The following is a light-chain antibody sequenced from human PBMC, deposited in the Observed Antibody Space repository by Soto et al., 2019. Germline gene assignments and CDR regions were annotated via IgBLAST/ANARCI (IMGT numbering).Light chain of an antibody. CDR1: SSDVGGYNY. J-gene: IGLJ2*01. CDR3: SSYTGSSTPLV. CDR2: DVS. Sequence: QSVLTQPASVSGSPGQSITISCTGTSSDVGGYNYVSWYQQHPGKAPKLMIYDVSNRPSGVSNRFSGSKSGNTASLTISGLQAEEEADYYCSSYTGSSTPLVFGGGTKVTVL. V-gene: IGLV2-14*01.